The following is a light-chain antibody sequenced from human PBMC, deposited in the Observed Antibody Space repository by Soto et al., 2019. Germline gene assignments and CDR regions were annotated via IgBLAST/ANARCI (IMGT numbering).Light chain of an antibody. V-gene: IGLV2-23*01. CDR3: CSYAGSSTWV. Sequence: QSVLTQPASVSGSPGQSITISCTGTSSDVGSYNLVSWYQQHPGKAPKLMIYEGSKRPSGVSNRFSGSKSGITASLTISGLQAEDEADHYCCSYAGSSTWVFGGGTKLTVL. CDR2: EGS. J-gene: IGLJ3*02. CDR1: SSDVGSYNL.